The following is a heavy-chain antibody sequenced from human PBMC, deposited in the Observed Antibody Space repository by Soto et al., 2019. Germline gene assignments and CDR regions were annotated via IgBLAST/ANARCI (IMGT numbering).Heavy chain of an antibody. V-gene: IGHV1-18*04. CDR3: VGDRKYFRVNGNGFHS. CDR1: GYTSADFG. Sequence: QVQLMQSGTEVKKPGASVTVSCKASGYTSADFGISWVRQAPGQGLEWMGWVSGNTGASNPAPKLPGRISMTLVTCPGVFFMAMRSLRLDATAIYYCVGDRKYFRVNGNGFHSGGQGPLVSFAS. CDR2: VSGNTGAS. J-gene: IGHJ5*01. D-gene: IGHD2-2*01.